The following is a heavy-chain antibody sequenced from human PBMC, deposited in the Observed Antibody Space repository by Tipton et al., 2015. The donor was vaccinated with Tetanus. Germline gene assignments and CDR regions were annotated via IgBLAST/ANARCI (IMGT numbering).Heavy chain of an antibody. V-gene: IGHV1-18*01. CDR2: ISADTDNT. J-gene: IGHJ5*02. CDR3: ARGPFMGSTRWFAP. Sequence: QVQLVQSGAEVKKPGASVKVSCEASGYTFSIYAIGWVRQAPGQGLEWVGWISADTDNTNYAQKFQGRVTMTTDASTSTAYMELRSLRSDDTAVYYCARGPFMGSTRWFAPWGQGTLVTVSS. D-gene: IGHD1-26*01. CDR1: GYTFSIYA.